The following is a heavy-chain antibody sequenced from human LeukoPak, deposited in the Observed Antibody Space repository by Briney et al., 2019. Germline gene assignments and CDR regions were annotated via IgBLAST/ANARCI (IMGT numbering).Heavy chain of an antibody. J-gene: IGHJ5*02. V-gene: IGHV3-9*01. CDR3: AKGPLVGALNWFDP. CDR1: GFTFDDYA. CDR2: ISWNSGRT. D-gene: IGHD1-26*01. Sequence: GGSLRLSRAASGFTFDDYAMHWVRQAPGKGLEWVSGISWNSGRTGYADSVKGRFTISRDNSKNTLYLQMNSLRAEDTAVYYCAKGPLVGALNWFDPWGQGTLVTVSS.